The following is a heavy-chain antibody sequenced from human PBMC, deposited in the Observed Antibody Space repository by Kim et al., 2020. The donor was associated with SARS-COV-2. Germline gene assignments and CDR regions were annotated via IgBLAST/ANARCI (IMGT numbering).Heavy chain of an antibody. CDR3: ATYAYGGKGF. J-gene: IGHJ4*02. CDR2: IRSKINGGTT. V-gene: IGHV3-15*01. Sequence: GGSLRLSCAASGFTFSNSRMSWVRQGPGKGLEWVGRIRSKINGGTTDYEAPGKVRFSISRYDSKNTLYLQMSSLKTEDTAGYYCATYAYGGKGFWGKGSLVTVSS. D-gene: IGHD4-17*01. CDR1: GFTFSNSR.